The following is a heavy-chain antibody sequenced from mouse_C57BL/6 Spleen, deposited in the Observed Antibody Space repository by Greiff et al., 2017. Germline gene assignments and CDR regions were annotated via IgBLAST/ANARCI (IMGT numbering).Heavy chain of an antibody. CDR1: GYAFSSYW. CDR3: ARYYYDYDDGLYYAMDY. J-gene: IGHJ4*01. D-gene: IGHD2-4*01. Sequence: VQLQQSGAELVKPGASVKISCKASGYAFSSYWMNWVKQRPGKGLEWIGQIYPGDGDTNYNGKFKGKATLTADKSSSTAYMQLSSLTSEDSAVYVCARYYYDYDDGLYYAMDYWGQGTSVTVSS. CDR2: IYPGDGDT. V-gene: IGHV1-80*01.